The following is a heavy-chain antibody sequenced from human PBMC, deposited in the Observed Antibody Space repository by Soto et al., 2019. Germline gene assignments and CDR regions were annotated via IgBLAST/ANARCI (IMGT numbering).Heavy chain of an antibody. CDR3: AKDRSYYDSSGYYARFDY. J-gene: IGHJ4*02. CDR2: ISGSGGST. Sequence: PGGSLRLSCAASGFTFSSYAMSWVRQAPGKGLEWVSAISGSGGSTYYADSVKGRFTISRDNSKNTLYLQMNSLRAEDTAVYYCAKDRSYYDSSGYYARFDYWGQGTLVTVS. CDR1: GFTFSSYA. D-gene: IGHD3-22*01. V-gene: IGHV3-23*01.